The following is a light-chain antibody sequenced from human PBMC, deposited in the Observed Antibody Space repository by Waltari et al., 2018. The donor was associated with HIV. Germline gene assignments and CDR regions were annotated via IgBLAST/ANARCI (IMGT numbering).Light chain of an antibody. J-gene: IGLJ2*01. CDR1: SGSIDSSY. CDR3: QSYDTTTPVV. CDR2: EDN. Sequence: NFMLTQPPSVSESPGKTVSISCPRSSGSIDSSYVQLYQQPPGTSPTAVIFEDNQRPSWVPERFSGSIDSSSNSASLTISGLKTEYEADYYCQSYDTTTPVVFGVGTRLTVL. V-gene: IGLV6-57*01.